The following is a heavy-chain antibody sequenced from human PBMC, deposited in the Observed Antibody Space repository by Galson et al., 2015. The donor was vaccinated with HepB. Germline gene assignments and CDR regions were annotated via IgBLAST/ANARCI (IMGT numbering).Heavy chain of an antibody. Sequence: SLRLSCAASGFTFSSYWMSWVRQAPGKGLEWVANIKQDGSEKYYVDSVKGRFTISRDNAKNSLYLQMNSLRAEDTAVYYCARGRYSSSWNAFDIWGQGTMVTVSS. CDR2: IKQDGSEK. CDR1: GFTFSSYW. D-gene: IGHD6-13*01. J-gene: IGHJ3*02. V-gene: IGHV3-7*03. CDR3: ARGRYSSSWNAFDI.